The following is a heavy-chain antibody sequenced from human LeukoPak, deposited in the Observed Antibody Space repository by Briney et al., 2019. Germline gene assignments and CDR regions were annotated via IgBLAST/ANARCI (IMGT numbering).Heavy chain of an antibody. CDR2: IYPGDSDT. D-gene: IGHD3-10*01. V-gene: IGHV5-51*01. CDR3: ARRDPRGAGYFDP. CDR1: GYSFTSYW. J-gene: IGHJ5*02. Sequence: GGSLKISCKGSGYSFTSYWIGWVRQMPGKGLEWMGIIYPGDSDTRYSPSFQGQVTISADKSISIAYLQWSSLKASDTAMYYCARRDPRGAGYFDPWGQGTLVTVSS.